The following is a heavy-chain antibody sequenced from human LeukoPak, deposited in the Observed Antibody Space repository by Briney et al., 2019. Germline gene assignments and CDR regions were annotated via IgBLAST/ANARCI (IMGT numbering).Heavy chain of an antibody. D-gene: IGHD1-7*01. CDR1: GGSISSYY. Sequence: PSETLSLTCTVSGGSISSYYWSWIRQPAGKGLEWIGRIYTSGSTNYNPSLKSRVTMSVDTSKNQFSLKLSSVTAADTAVYYCARGIPVVVGTTLIFWFDPWGQGTLVTVSS. J-gene: IGHJ5*02. CDR2: IYTSGST. V-gene: IGHV4-4*07. CDR3: ARGIPVVVGTTLIFWFDP.